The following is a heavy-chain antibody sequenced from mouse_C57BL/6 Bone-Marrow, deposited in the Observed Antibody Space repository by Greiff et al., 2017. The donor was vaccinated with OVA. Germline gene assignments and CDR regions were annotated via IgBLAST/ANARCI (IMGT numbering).Heavy chain of an antibody. D-gene: IGHD1-1*01. CDR1: GFTFSSYA. Sequence: EVMLVESGGGLVKPGGFLKLSCAASGFTFSSYAMSWVRQTPEKRLEWVATISDGGSYTYYPDNVKGRFTISRDNAKNNLYLQMSHLKSEDTAMYYCARDERYYGSNWYFDVWGTGTTVTVSS. CDR3: ARDERYYGSNWYFDV. CDR2: ISDGGSYT. V-gene: IGHV5-4*01. J-gene: IGHJ1*03.